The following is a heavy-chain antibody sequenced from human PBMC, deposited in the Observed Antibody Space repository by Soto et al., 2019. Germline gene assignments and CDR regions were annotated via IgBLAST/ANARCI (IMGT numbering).Heavy chain of an antibody. CDR3: ARGGDDYYDFWSGYYPPGGMDV. CDR2: IYYSGST. D-gene: IGHD3-3*01. V-gene: IGHV4-59*01. Sequence: PSDTLSLTCTVSGGSISIYYWSWIRQPPGKGLEWIGYIYYSGSTNYTPSLKSRVTISVDTSKNQFSLKLSSVTAADTAVYYCARGGDDYYDFWSGYYPPGGMDVWGQGTTVTVSS. CDR1: GGSISIYY. J-gene: IGHJ6*02.